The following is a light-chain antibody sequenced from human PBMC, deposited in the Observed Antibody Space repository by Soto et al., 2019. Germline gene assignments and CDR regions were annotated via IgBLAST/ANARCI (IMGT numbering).Light chain of an antibody. CDR2: HAS. V-gene: IGKV1-5*01. CDR1: QTISSW. CDR3: QQYNLYPET. Sequence: DIQMTQSPSTLSASVGDIVAITCRASQTISSWLAWYQQKPGKAPKLLIYHASSLESGVPSRFSGSGSGTEFTLTISSLQPDDFATYYCQQYNLYPETFGQGTKV. J-gene: IGKJ1*01.